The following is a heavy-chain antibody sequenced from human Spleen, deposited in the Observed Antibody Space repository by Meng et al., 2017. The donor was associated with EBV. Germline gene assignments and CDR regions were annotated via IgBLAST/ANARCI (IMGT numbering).Heavy chain of an antibody. D-gene: IGHD3-22*01. CDR2: ISSIGTTT. CDR1: GFTFNNYY. V-gene: IGHV3-11*01. J-gene: IGHJ4*02. Sequence: VQLVESVGGLVKPGGSLILSCVASGFTFNNYYLSWIRQAPGKGLEWISYISSIGTTTYYADSVKGRFTISRDNAKNSLYLQMNNLRVDDTAMYYCATGGGSAYYYDLEYWGQGTLVTVSS. CDR3: ATGGGSAYYYDLEY.